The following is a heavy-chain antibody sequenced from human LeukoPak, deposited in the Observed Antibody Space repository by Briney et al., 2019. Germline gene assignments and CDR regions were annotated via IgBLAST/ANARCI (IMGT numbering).Heavy chain of an antibody. V-gene: IGHV3-23*01. J-gene: IGHJ4*02. CDR2: ISGSGGST. Sequence: GGSLRLSCAASAFTFSIHAMSWVRQAPGKGLEWDSAISGSGGSTYYADSAKGRFTISRANSKNTLYLQMNSLRAEDTAVYYCAKDYRGIAVAGTFDYWGQGTLVTVSS. CDR1: AFTFSIHA. CDR3: AKDYRGIAVAGTFDY. D-gene: IGHD6-19*01.